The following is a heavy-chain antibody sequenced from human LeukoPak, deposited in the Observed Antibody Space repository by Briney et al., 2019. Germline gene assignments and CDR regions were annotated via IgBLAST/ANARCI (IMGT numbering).Heavy chain of an antibody. V-gene: IGHV3-23*01. Sequence: GGSLRLSCEASGFPFSAYAVTWVRQAPGKGLEWVSVISGSGGSTYYADSVKGRFTISRDNSKNTLYLQMNSLRAEDTAVYYCAKDLWAAGVDYYYYYGMDVWGQGTTVTVSS. D-gene: IGHD3-16*01. CDR2: ISGSGGST. CDR3: AKDLWAAGVDYYYYYGMDV. J-gene: IGHJ6*02. CDR1: GFPFSAYA.